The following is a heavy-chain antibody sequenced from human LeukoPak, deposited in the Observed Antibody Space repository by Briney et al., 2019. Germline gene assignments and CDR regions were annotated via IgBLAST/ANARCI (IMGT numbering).Heavy chain of an antibody. CDR2: INHSGST. V-gene: IGHV4-34*01. CDR1: GRSFSGYY. J-gene: IGHJ4*02. Sequence: SETLSLTCAVYGRSFSGYYWSWIRQPPGKGLEWIGEINHSGSTNYNPSLKSRVTISVDTSKNQFSLKLSSVTAADTAVYYCARGIAAADLDYWGQGTLVTVSS. D-gene: IGHD6-13*01. CDR3: ARGIAAADLDY.